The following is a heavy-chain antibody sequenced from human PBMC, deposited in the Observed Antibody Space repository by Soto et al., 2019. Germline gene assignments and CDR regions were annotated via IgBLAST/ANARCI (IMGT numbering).Heavy chain of an antibody. CDR2: TYSGGST. J-gene: IGHJ4*02. D-gene: IGHD4-4*01. CDR3: TRGPHYSNLDY. Sequence: GGSLRLSCAASGFTVSRNYMSWVRQAPGKGLEWVSVTYSGGSTYYADSVKGRFTISRDNSKNTLYLQMNSLRAEDTAVYYCTRGPHYSNLDYWGQGTLVTVSS. CDR1: GFTVSRNY. V-gene: IGHV3-53*01.